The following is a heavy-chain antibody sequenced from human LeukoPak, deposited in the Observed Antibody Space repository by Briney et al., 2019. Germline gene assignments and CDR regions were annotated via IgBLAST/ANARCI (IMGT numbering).Heavy chain of an antibody. CDR2: IITIFGAA. Sequence: GASVKVSCKASGGTFSTYTFSWVRQAPGQGLEWIGRIITIFGAANYAQKFQGRVTISADESTGTVYMELRSLRSEGTAVYYCARDPDSWGQGTLVTVSP. CDR1: GGTFSTYT. V-gene: IGHV1-69*13. CDR3: ARDPDS. J-gene: IGHJ4*02.